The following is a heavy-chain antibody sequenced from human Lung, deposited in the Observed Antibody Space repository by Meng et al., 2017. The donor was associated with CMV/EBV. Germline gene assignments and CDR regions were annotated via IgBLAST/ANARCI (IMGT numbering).Heavy chain of an antibody. CDR3: ARAAARPSDWFDP. V-gene: IGHV2-5*02. J-gene: IGHJ5*02. D-gene: IGHD6-6*01. CDR2: IYGDDEK. Sequence: SWKESVPTPVNPTQPLALTCTFSGFSPSKSGVGVGWIRQPPGKALECLAIIYGDDEKRYSPSLESRLTVTKDTSKNQVVLTMTNMVPVDTATYYCARAAARPSDWFDPWGQGTLVTVSS. CDR1: GFSPSKSGVG.